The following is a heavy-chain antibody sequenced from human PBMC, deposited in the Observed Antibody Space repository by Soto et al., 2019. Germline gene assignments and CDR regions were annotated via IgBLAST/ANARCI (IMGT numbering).Heavy chain of an antibody. Sequence: PSETLSLTCTVSGGSISSGDYYWSWIRQPPGKGLEWIGYIYYSGSTYYNPSLKSRVTISVDTSKNQFSLKLSSVTAADTAVYYCARAKAPLYSSSWYWFDPWGQGTLVTRLL. V-gene: IGHV4-30-4*01. D-gene: IGHD6-13*01. CDR2: IYYSGST. CDR1: GGSISSGDYY. CDR3: ARAKAPLYSSSWYWFDP. J-gene: IGHJ5*02.